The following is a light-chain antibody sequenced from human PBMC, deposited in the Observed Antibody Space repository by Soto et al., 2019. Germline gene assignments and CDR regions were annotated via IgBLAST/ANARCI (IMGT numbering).Light chain of an antibody. CDR1: SSDVRGYNY. CDR3: CSYAGSYTWV. CDR2: DVS. V-gene: IGLV2-11*01. J-gene: IGLJ3*02. Sequence: QSALTRPRSVSGSPGQSVTISCTGTSSDVRGYNYVSWYQQHPGKAPKLMIYDVSKRPSGVPDRFSGSKSGNTASLTISGLRAEDEADYYCCSYAGSYTWVFGGGTKLTVL.